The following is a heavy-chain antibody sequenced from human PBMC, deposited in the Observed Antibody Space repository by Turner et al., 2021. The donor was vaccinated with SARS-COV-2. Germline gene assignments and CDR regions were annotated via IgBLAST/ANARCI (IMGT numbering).Heavy chain of an antibody. CDR2: ISGSGGII. V-gene: IGHV3-23*01. Sequence: EVQLLESGGGLVPPGGSLRLSCAGSGFTFSSYAMSWVRQAPGKGLEWISAISGSGGIIYSGGIKYYTDSVKGRFTISRDDSKNTVSLEMSSLRAEDTAVYYCARGTINPPAGHWGQGTLVTVSS. CDR1: GFTFSSYA. CDR3: ARGTINPPAGH. D-gene: IGHD5-12*01. J-gene: IGHJ4*02.